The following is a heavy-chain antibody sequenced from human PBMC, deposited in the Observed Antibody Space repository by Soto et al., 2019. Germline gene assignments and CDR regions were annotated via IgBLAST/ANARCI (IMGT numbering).Heavy chain of an antibody. Sequence: SETLSLTCNVSGGSMNTYYWTWIRKPPGKGLEWIGYVYYTGTTNYKPSLKTRVTISVDTSKNQLSLKLTSVTAADTAMYYCERASMTTIPMDVWGRGTMVTVSS. J-gene: IGHJ6*02. CDR1: GGSMNTYY. V-gene: IGHV4-59*01. CDR2: VYYTGTT. D-gene: IGHD4-17*01. CDR3: ERASMTTIPMDV.